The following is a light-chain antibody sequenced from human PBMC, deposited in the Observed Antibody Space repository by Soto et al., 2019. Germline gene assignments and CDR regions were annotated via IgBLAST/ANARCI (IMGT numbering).Light chain of an antibody. CDR2: EVV. V-gene: IGLV2-8*01. J-gene: IGLJ1*01. Sequence: QSALTQPPSASGSPGQSVTISCTGTKNDIGVYDFVSWYQHHPGKAPRLIIYEVVQRPSGVPDRFSGSKSGNTASLTVSGLQAADEDDYFCKSYAGSNTYVFGRGTKVTVL. CDR3: KSYAGSNTYV. CDR1: KNDIGVYDF.